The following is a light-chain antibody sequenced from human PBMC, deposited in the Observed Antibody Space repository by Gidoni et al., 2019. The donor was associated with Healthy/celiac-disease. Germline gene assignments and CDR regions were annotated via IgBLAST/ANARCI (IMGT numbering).Light chain of an antibody. J-gene: IGKJ3*01. CDR1: QSVLYSSNNKNY. CDR3: QQYYSTPFT. CDR2: WAS. V-gene: IGKV4-1*01. Sequence: DIVMTHSPDSLAVSLGERATINCKSSQSVLYSSNNKNYLAWYQQKPGQPPKLRIYWASTRESGVPDRFSGSGYGTDFTLTISSLQAEDVAVYYCQQYYSTPFTFGPGTKVEIK.